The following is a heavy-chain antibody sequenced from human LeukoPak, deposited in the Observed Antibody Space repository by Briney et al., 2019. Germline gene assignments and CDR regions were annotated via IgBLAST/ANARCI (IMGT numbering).Heavy chain of an antibody. D-gene: IGHD3-10*01. V-gene: IGHV1-8*02. CDR3: ARDYGSGSYYIDY. CDR2: MNPNSGNT. Sequence: ASVKVSCKASGYTFTGYYMHWVRQAPGQGLEWMGWMNPNSGNTGYAQKFQGRVTMTRNTSISTAYMELSSLRSEDTAVYYCARDYGSGSYYIDYWGQGTLVTVSS. J-gene: IGHJ4*02. CDR1: GYTFTGYY.